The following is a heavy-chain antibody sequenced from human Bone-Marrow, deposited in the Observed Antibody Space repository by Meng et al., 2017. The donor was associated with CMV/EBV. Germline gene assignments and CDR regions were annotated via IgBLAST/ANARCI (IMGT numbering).Heavy chain of an antibody. Sequence: SLKISCAASGFTFDDYAMHWVRQAPGKGLEWVSGISWNSGSIGYADSVKGRFTISRDNAKNSLYLQMNSLRAEDTAVYYCARDCSSTSCCIWGQGTMVTASS. CDR1: GFTFDDYA. D-gene: IGHD2-2*01. CDR3: ARDCSSTSCCI. V-gene: IGHV3-9*01. J-gene: IGHJ3*02. CDR2: ISWNSGSI.